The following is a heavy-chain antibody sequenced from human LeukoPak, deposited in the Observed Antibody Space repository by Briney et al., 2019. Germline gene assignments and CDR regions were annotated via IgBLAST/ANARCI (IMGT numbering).Heavy chain of an antibody. Sequence: PGGSLRLSCAASGFTFSSYSMNWVRQAPGKGLEWVSYISSSSSTIYYADSVKGRFTISRDNAKNSLYLQMNSLRAEDTAVYYCARDYEHAFDIWGQGTMVTVSS. D-gene: IGHD3-3*01. V-gene: IGHV3-48*01. CDR3: ARDYEHAFDI. CDR2: ISSSSSTI. J-gene: IGHJ3*02. CDR1: GFTFSSYS.